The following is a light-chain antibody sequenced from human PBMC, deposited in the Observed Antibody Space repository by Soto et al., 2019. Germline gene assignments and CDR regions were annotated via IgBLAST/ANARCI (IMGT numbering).Light chain of an antibody. CDR2: AAS. J-gene: IGKJ1*01. CDR1: QNIDTY. V-gene: IGKV1-39*01. Sequence: DIQMTQSPPALSASVVDRVTITFRASQNIDTYLNWYQQKPGKAPKLLIYAASSLQSGVPSRFSGSGSGTDFTLTISSLQPEDFATYSCQQSYSTTWTFGQGTKVDIK. CDR3: QQSYSTTWT.